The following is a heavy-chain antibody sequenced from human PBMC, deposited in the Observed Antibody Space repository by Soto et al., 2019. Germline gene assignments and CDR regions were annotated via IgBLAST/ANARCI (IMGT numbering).Heavy chain of an antibody. D-gene: IGHD3-22*01. J-gene: IGHJ4*02. V-gene: IGHV4-31*03. CDR1: GGSISSSSYY. Sequence: QVQLQESGPGLVKPSQTLSLTCTVSGGSISSSSYYWTWIRQHPGKGLEWIGHTHYSGSTNYNPSLKRRVTISVDTSKNQFSLRLSSVTAADTAVYYCAREPYFYDSRGFYSRGVDYWGQGTLVTVSS. CDR3: AREPYFYDSRGFYSRGVDY. CDR2: THYSGST.